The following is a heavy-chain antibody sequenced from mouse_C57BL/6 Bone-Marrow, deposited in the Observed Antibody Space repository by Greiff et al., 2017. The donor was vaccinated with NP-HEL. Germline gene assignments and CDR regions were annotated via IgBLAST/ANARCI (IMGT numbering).Heavy chain of an antibody. D-gene: IGHD4-1*01. J-gene: IGHJ4*01. Sequence: VQLQQSGAELVKPGASVKLSCTASGFNIKDYYMHWVKQRPEQGLEWIGRIDPEDGETKYATKFQGKATITADTSSNTAYLQLSSLTSEDTAVKCCARYWVSTGYYAMDYWGQGTSVTVSS. CDR1: GFNIKDYY. CDR3: ARYWVSTGYYAMDY. V-gene: IGHV14-2*01. CDR2: IDPEDGET.